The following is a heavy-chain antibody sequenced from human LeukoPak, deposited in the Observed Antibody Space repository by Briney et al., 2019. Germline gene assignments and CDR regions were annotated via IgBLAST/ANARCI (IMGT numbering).Heavy chain of an antibody. D-gene: IGHD5-18*01. V-gene: IGHV1-2*02. CDR1: GYTFTGYY. CDR2: INPNSGGT. CDR3: ANRGYSYVHSIDY. Sequence: ASVKVPCKASGYTFTGYYMHWVRQAPGQGLEWMGWINPNSGGTNYAQKFQGRVTMTRDTSISTAYMELSRLRSDDTAVYYCANRGYSYVHSIDYWGQGTLVTVSS. J-gene: IGHJ4*02.